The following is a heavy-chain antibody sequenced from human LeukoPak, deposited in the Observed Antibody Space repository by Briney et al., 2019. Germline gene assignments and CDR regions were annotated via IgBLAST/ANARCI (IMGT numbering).Heavy chain of an antibody. D-gene: IGHD6-13*01. Sequence: GGSLRLSCAASGFTFSSYSMNWVRQASGKGLEWVSSISSSSSYIYYADSVKGRFTISRDNAKNSLYLQMNSLRAEDTAVYYCARGASKQQLLDYWGQGTLVTVSS. J-gene: IGHJ4*02. CDR1: GFTFSSYS. CDR3: ARGASKQQLLDY. V-gene: IGHV3-21*01. CDR2: ISSSSSYI.